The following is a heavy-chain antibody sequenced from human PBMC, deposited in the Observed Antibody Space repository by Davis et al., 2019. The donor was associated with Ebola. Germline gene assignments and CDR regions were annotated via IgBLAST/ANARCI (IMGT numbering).Heavy chain of an antibody. D-gene: IGHD3-16*01. V-gene: IGHV4-39*01. Sequence: PSETLSLTCTVSGDSISSYNHYWGWIRQPPGKGLEWIASVYYSGSTYYNPSLKSRVSISIDTSKNQFSLKVNSVTAADTSVYYCARQGGGMIQGPEHWFAPWGQGTLVTVSS. CDR1: GDSISSYNHY. CDR2: VYYSGST. CDR3: ARQGGGMIQGPEHWFAP. J-gene: IGHJ5*02.